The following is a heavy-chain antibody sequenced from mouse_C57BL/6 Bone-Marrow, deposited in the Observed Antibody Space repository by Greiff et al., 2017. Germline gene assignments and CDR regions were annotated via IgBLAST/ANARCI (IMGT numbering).Heavy chain of an antibody. J-gene: IGHJ2*01. CDR2: ISDGGSYT. CDR3: ARLRRPRSYFDY. D-gene: IGHD2-12*01. V-gene: IGHV5-4*03. Sequence: DVKLVESGGGLVKPGGSLKLSCAASGFTFSSYAMSWVRQTPEKRLEWVATISDGGSYTYYPDNVKGRFTISRDNAKNNLYLQMSHLKSEDTAMYYCARLRRPRSYFDYWGQGTTLTASS. CDR1: GFTFSSYA.